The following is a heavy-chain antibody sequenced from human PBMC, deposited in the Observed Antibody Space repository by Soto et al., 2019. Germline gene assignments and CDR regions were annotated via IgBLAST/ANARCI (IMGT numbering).Heavy chain of an antibody. Sequence: EVELVESGGGLVQPGGSLRLSCAASGFSFSTYCMHWVRQAPGKGLVWVSRINSDGRRINYGDSVKGRFTVSRDKAKNTVYLQMNSLRADDTAVYYCAIVATGSYNRFDPWGQGTLVTVSS. J-gene: IGHJ5*02. CDR2: INSDGRRI. CDR3: AIVATGSYNRFDP. V-gene: IGHV3-74*01. D-gene: IGHD1-26*01. CDR1: GFSFSTYC.